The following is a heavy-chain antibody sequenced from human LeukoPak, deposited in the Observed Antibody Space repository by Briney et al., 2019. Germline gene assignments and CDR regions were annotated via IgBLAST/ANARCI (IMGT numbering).Heavy chain of an antibody. V-gene: IGHV3-21*01. CDR3: ARDHGDYWGHFDY. D-gene: IGHD4-17*01. CDR2: ISSSSSYI. Sequence: GGSLRLSCAASGFTFSSYSMNWVRQAPGKGLEWVSSISSSSSYIYYADSVKGRFTISRDNAKNSLYLQMNSLRAEDTAVYYCARDHGDYWGHFDYWGQGTLVTVSS. CDR1: GFTFSSYS. J-gene: IGHJ4*02.